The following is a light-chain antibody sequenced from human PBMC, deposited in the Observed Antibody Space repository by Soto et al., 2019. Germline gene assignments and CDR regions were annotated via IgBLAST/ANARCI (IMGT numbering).Light chain of an antibody. CDR2: DAS. V-gene: IGKV3-11*01. CDR1: QSVDSD. J-gene: IGKJ3*01. Sequence: EIVLTQSPATLSLSPGERATLSCRASQSVDSDLAWYQQKPGQAPRLLIYDASNRATSIPARFSGSGSGTDFTLSISSLEPEDFAVYYCQQRSKWPITFGPGTKVDIK. CDR3: QQRSKWPIT.